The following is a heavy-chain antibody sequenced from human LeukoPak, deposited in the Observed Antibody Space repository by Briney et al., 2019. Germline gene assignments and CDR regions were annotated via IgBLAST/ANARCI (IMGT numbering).Heavy chain of an antibody. CDR1: GFTFSSYA. J-gene: IGHJ4*02. D-gene: IGHD1-26*01. CDR2: ISTDGRGT. Sequence: GGSLRLSCAASGFTFSSYALHWVRQAPGKGLEYVSAISTDGRGTYYANSVKGRFSISRDNSRNTLYLQMGSVRAEDMAVYYCARGGSFVVGAISFDYWGQGTLVTVSS. CDR3: ARGGSFVVGAISFDY. V-gene: IGHV3-64*01.